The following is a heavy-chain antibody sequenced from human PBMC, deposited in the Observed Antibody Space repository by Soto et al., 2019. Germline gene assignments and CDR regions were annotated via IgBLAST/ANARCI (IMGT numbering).Heavy chain of an antibody. Sequence: SETLSLTCIVSDGSITSYHWSWIRQFPGKGLEWIAYTSYTGNTNYNPSLQSRVTISMDTSKNQFSLKLSSVTAADTAVYYCARQGGGSGSPPLTGWGQGTLVTVSS. CDR1: DGSITSYH. J-gene: IGHJ4*02. D-gene: IGHD3-10*01. CDR3: ARQGGGSGSPPLTG. V-gene: IGHV4-59*08. CDR2: TSYTGNT.